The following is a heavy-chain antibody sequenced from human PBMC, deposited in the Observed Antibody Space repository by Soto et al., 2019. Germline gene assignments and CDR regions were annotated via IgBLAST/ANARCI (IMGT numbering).Heavy chain of an antibody. D-gene: IGHD7-27*01. V-gene: IGHV1-8*01. CDR3: TKELAQTTGEYYYFDY. J-gene: IGHJ4*02. CDR2: MNPSSGYT. CDR1: GYTFTDYD. Sequence: ASVKVSCKASGYTFTDYDINWVRQATGQGLEWMGWMNPSSGYTGYAQKFQGRVTMTWDTSISTAYMELSSLTSADTAVYYCTKELAQTTGEYYYFDYWGPGTPVTVYS.